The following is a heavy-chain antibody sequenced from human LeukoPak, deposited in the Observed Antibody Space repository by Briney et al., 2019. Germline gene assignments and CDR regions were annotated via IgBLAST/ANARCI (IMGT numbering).Heavy chain of an antibody. V-gene: IGHV1-2*02. CDR2: INPNSGGT. D-gene: IGHD3-22*01. CDR1: GYTFTGYY. J-gene: IGHJ3*02. CDR3: AKADYYDSPRGAFDI. Sequence: ASVKVSCKASGYTFTGYYMHWVRQAPGQGLEWMGWINPNSGGTNYAQKFQGRVTMTRDMSTSTVYMELSSLRSEDTAVYYCAKADYYDSPRGAFDIWGQGTMVTVSS.